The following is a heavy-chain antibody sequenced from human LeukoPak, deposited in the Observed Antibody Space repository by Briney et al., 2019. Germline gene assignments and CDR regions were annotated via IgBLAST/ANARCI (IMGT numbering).Heavy chain of an antibody. CDR2: IIPIFGTA. D-gene: IGHD2-15*01. Sequence: ASVKVSCKASGGTFSSYAISWVRQAPGQGLEWMGGIIPIFGTANYAQKFQGRVTITADESTSTAYMELSSLRSEDTAVYYCARETIFRMCSGGSCYGFDPWGQGTLVTVSS. CDR1: GGTFSSYA. J-gene: IGHJ5*02. CDR3: ARETIFRMCSGGSCYGFDP. V-gene: IGHV1-69*13.